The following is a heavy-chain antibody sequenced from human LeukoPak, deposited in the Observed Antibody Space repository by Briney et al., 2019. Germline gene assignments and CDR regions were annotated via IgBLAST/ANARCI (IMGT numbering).Heavy chain of an antibody. J-gene: IGHJ4*02. Sequence: GRSLRLSCAASGFTFSSYGMHWVRQAPGKGLEWVAGISYDGSNKYYADSVKGRFTISRDNSKNTLYLQMNSLRAEDTAVYYCAKGTYSGYYPYYFDYWGQGTLVTVSS. D-gene: IGHD3-22*01. CDR1: GFTFSSYG. CDR3: AKGTYSGYYPYYFDY. CDR2: ISYDGSNK. V-gene: IGHV3-30*18.